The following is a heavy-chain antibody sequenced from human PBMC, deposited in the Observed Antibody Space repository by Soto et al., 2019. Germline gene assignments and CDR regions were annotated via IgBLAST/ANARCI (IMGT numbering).Heavy chain of an antibody. J-gene: IGHJ4*02. CDR2: INHSGST. CDR1: GGSFSGYY. V-gene: IGHV4-34*01. CDR3: AGSITMVRGVIGY. Sequence: PSETLSLTCAVYGGSFSGYYWSWIRQPPGKGLEWIGEINHSGSTNYNPSLKSRVTISVDTSKNQFSLKLSSVTAADAAVYYCAGSITMVRGVIGYWGQGTLVTVSS. D-gene: IGHD3-10*01.